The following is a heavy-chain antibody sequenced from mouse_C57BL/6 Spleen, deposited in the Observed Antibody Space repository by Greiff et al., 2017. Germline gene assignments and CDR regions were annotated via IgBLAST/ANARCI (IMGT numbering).Heavy chain of an antibody. CDR3: EQWLLREFAY. Sequence: QVQLKQSGPELVKPGASVKISCKASGYAFSSSWMNWVKQRPGKGLEWIGRIYPGDGDTNYNGKFKGKATLTADKSSSTAYMQLSSLTSEDSAVYFCEQWLLREFAYWGQGTLVTVSA. CDR2: IYPGDGDT. J-gene: IGHJ3*01. D-gene: IGHD2-3*01. V-gene: IGHV1-82*01. CDR1: GYAFSSSW.